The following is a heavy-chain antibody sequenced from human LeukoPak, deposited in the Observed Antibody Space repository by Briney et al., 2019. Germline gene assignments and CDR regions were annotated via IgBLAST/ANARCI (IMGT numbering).Heavy chain of an antibody. Sequence: GGSLRLSCAASGFTFSSYSMNWVRQAPGKGLEWVSYISSSSSTIYYADSVKGRFTISRDNARNSLYLQMNSLRAEDTAVYYCARDGVEYDSSGYYYLWPDYWGQGTLVTVSS. CDR3: ARDGVEYDSSGYYYLWPDY. CDR2: ISSSSSTI. J-gene: IGHJ4*02. D-gene: IGHD3-22*01. CDR1: GFTFSSYS. V-gene: IGHV3-48*04.